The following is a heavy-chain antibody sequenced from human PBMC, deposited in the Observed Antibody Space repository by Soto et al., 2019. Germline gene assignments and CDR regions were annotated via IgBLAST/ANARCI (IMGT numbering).Heavy chain of an antibody. CDR3: ARGADYYDSSGYYYDY. D-gene: IGHD3-22*01. V-gene: IGHV4-30-4*01. J-gene: IGHJ4*02. CDR1: GGSISSGDYY. Sequence: SETLSLTCTVSGGSISSGDYYWSWIRQPPGKGLEWIGYIYYSGSTYYNPSLKSRVTISVDTSKNQFSLRLSSVTAADTAVYYCARGADYYDSSGYYYDYWGQGTLVTASS. CDR2: IYYSGST.